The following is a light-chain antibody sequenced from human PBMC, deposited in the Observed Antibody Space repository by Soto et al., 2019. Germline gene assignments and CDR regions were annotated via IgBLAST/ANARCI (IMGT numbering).Light chain of an antibody. J-gene: IGLJ1*01. CDR1: NSNIGGNT. V-gene: IGLV1-44*01. CDR3: ATWDDSLNAAV. Sequence: QSALTQPPSASGTPGQRVTISCSGSNSNIGGNTVIWYQQLPGAAPKLLMYSNDQRPSGVPDRFSGSKFGTTASLAISGLQSEDEADYHCATWDDSLNAAVFGAGTKVTVL. CDR2: SND.